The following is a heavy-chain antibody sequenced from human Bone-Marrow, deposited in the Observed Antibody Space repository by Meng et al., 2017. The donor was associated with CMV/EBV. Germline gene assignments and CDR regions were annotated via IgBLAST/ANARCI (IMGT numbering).Heavy chain of an antibody. D-gene: IGHD4-17*01. CDR1: RSYA. CDR3: ATTGGY. V-gene: IGHV4-39*07. CDR2: IYYSGTT. J-gene: IGHJ4*02. Sequence: RSYAMSWVRQAPGKGLEWIGSIYYSGTTYYNPSLKSRVTISVDTSKNQFSLKLNSVTAADTAVYYCATTGGYWGQGTLVTGSS.